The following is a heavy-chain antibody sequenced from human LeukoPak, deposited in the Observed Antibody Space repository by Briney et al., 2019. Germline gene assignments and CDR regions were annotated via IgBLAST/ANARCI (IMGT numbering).Heavy chain of an antibody. V-gene: IGHV3-30*18. Sequence: GGSLRLSCEGSGFTFSNHGMIWVRQAPGKGLEWVAVIAHDGNNKFYSDSVKGRFAISRDNSKNTLYLQMSSLSAEDTAVYFCAKDGAANSYWYFDLWGRGTLVTVSS. CDR1: GFTFSNHG. D-gene: IGHD4/OR15-4a*01. CDR2: IAHDGNNK. CDR3: AKDGAANSYWYFDL. J-gene: IGHJ2*01.